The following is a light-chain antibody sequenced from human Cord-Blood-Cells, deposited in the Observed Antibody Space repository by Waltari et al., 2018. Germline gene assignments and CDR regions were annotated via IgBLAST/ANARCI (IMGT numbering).Light chain of an antibody. J-gene: IGKJ4*01. CDR2: AAS. V-gene: IGKV1-39*01. CDR3: QQSYSTPLT. CDR1: QSISSY. Sequence: DIQMTQSPSSLSASVGDRVTITCRASQSISSYLNWYQQKPGNAPKLLIYAASSLQSGGPSRFSCSGSETEFTLTISSLQPEDFATDYCQQSYSTPLTFGGGTKVEIK.